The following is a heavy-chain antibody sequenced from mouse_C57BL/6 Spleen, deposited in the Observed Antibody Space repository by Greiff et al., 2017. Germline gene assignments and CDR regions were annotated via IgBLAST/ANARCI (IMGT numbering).Heavy chain of an antibody. CDR1: GYTFTSYW. CDR3: AGLATVGDTGAMDY. J-gene: IGHJ4*01. Sequence: VQLQQPGAELVKPGASVKLSCKASGYTFTSYWMHWVKQRPGQGLEWIGMIHPNSGSTNYNEKFKSKATLTVDKSSSTAYMQLSSLTSEDSAVYDGAGLATVGDTGAMDYWGQGTSVTVSS. D-gene: IGHD1-1*01. CDR2: IHPNSGST. V-gene: IGHV1-64*01.